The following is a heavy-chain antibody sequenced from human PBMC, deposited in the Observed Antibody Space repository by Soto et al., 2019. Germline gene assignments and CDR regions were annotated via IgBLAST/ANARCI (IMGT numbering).Heavy chain of an antibody. V-gene: IGHV5-51*01. CDR1: GYTFSNFW. CDR3: ARSPRSSPYFDY. Sequence: GESLKSYCQCSGYTFSNFWIGWVRQLPGKGLEWMGIIYPGDHETRYSPSFHGKVTISADKSINTAYLQWNSLEASDTAFYFCARSPRSSPYFDYWGQGALVTGS. CDR2: IYPGDHET. D-gene: IGHD6-13*01. J-gene: IGHJ4*02.